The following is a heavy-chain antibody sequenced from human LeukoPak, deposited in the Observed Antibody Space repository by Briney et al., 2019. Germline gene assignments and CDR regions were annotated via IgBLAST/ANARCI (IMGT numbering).Heavy chain of an antibody. J-gene: IGHJ3*02. CDR3: AREFMRVTAFDI. V-gene: IGHV1-2*02. D-gene: IGHD2-21*02. CDR1: GYTFSDNY. Sequence: ASVKVSCKASGYTFSDNYIHWVRQAPGQGLEWMGWMNPHSGGTNYGENFQGRVTLTRDTSTSTAYMDLSSLISDDTAVYYCAREFMRVTAFDIWGQGTMVTVSS. CDR2: MNPHSGGT.